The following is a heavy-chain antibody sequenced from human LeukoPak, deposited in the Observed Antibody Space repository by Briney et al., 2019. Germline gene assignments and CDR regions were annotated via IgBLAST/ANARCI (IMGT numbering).Heavy chain of an antibody. V-gene: IGHV4-39*06. J-gene: IGHJ4*02. CDR1: GGSINTKNYY. CDR3: ARGGWSQDY. D-gene: IGHD6-19*01. CDR2: IFYSGGT. Sequence: SETLSLTCTVSGGSINTKNYYWGWIRQPPGKGLEWLGSIFYSGGTYYKSSLKSRVTISVDTSKNQIHLRLSSVTAADTAVYYCARGGWSQDYWGQGTLVTVSS.